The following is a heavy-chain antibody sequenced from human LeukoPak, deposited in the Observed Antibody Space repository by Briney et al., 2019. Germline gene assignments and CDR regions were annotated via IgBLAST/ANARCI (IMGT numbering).Heavy chain of an antibody. D-gene: IGHD7-27*01. CDR3: AGEIVNDGLSWGLAY. Sequence: GGSLRLSCAASRFTFSITWMHWVRQAPGKGLMWLSHINADGSDTNHADSVRGRFTISRDNARNMLSLQMSSLIVEDTAVYYCAGEIVNDGLSWGLAYWGQGTLVTVSS. J-gene: IGHJ4*02. CDR1: RFTFSITW. CDR2: INADGSDT. V-gene: IGHV3-74*01.